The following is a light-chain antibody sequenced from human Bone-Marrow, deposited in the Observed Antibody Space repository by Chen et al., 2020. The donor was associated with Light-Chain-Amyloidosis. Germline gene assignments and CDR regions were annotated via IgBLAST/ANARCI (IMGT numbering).Light chain of an antibody. CDR3: QQYNDWPRT. CDR2: GAS. J-gene: IGKJ1*01. Sequence: IVMTQSPTTLSVSPGERATLSCRASQSVSGNLAWYQQKPGQAPRLLIHGASTRATGIPARFSGSGSETEFTLTISSLQSEDFAVYYCQQYNDWPRTFGQGTEVDIK. V-gene: IGKV3-15*01. CDR1: QSVSGN.